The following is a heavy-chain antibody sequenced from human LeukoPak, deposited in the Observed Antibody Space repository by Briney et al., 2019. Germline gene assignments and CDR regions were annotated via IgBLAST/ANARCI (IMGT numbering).Heavy chain of an antibody. D-gene: IGHD3-3*01. CDR2: MYYTGST. CDR1: GGSVSSGGYY. Sequence: PSETLFLTCAVSGGSVSSGGYYWSWIRHPPGKGLEWIGYMYYTGSTNFRPIHQSRVTITVDTTKHQFSLKLSSVTAADTAVYYCARGLGRFLEWLLYHHYYYGMDVWGQGTTVTVSS. V-gene: IGHV4-61*08. J-gene: IGHJ6*02. CDR3: ARGLGRFLEWLLYHHYYYGMDV.